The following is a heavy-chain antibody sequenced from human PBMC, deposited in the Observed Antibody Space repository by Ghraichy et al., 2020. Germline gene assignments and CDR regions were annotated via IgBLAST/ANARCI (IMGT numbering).Heavy chain of an antibody. D-gene: IGHD7-27*01. V-gene: IGHV3-9*01. CDR2: ISWNSGSI. CDR3: AKDNLGKAFDI. CDR1: GFTFDDYA. J-gene: IGHJ3*02. Sequence: SLRLSCAASGFTFDDYAMHWVRQAPGKGLEWVSGISWNSGSIGYADSVKGRFTISRDNAKNSLYLQMNSLRAEDTALYYCAKDNLGKAFDIWGQGTMVTVSS.